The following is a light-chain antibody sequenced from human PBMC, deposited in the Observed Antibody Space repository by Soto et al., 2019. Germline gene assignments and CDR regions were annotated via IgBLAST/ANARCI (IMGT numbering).Light chain of an antibody. CDR1: QSVNTN. J-gene: IGKJ1*01. Sequence: EIVMTQSPATLSVSPGERATLSCRASQSVNTNLAWYQQKPGQAPKLLIYAASIRATDIPGRFSGSGSGTEFTLTIDSLQSEDFAIYYCHQTSNWPQTFGQGTKV. V-gene: IGKV3-15*01. CDR3: HQTSNWPQT. CDR2: AAS.